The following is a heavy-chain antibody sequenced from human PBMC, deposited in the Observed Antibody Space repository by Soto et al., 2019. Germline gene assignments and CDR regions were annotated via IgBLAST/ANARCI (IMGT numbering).Heavy chain of an antibody. Sequence: EVQLLESGGGLVQPGGSLRLSCAASGFTFSTYAMTWVRQAPGKVLEWVSAIGGSGGRTYYADSAKARFTISRDNSKNTLYQQMNSLRAEDTAVYYCAKARCSGWYAYWYFDFWGRRTLVTVSS. CDR1: GFTFSTYA. J-gene: IGHJ2*01. CDR2: IGGSGGRT. D-gene: IGHD6-19*01. V-gene: IGHV3-23*01. CDR3: AKARCSGWYAYWYFDF.